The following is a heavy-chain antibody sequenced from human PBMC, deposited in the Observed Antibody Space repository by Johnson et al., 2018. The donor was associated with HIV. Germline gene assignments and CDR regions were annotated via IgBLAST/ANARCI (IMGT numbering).Heavy chain of an antibody. CDR1: GFPFSIYW. V-gene: IGHV3-7*01. CDR3: AREALDAFDI. Sequence: VQLVESGGGLVQPGGSLRLSCAASGFPFSIYWMTWVRQAPRKGLEWVANIKQDGSEKYYVDSVKGRFTISRDNAKNSLYLQMNSLRAEDTAVYYCAREALDAFDIWGQGTMVTVSS. CDR2: IKQDGSEK. J-gene: IGHJ3*02.